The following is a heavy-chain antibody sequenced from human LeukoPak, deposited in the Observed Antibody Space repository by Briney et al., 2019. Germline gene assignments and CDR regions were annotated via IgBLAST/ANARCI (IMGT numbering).Heavy chain of an antibody. D-gene: IGHD2-15*01. V-gene: IGHV1-8*01. J-gene: IGHJ4*02. Sequence: ASVMVSCKASGYTFTSYDINWVRQATGQGLEWMGWMNPNSGNTGYAQKFQGRVTMTRDTSISTAYMELSSLGSEDTAVYYCARGASLRAVVVGATTSPPMPYDFWGQGTLVTVSS. CDR1: GYTFTSYD. CDR3: ARGASLRAVVVGATTSPPMPYDF. CDR2: MNPNSGNT.